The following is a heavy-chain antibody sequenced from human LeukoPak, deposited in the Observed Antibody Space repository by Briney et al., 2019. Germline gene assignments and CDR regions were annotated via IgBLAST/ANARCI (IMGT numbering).Heavy chain of an antibody. CDR2: INGGNGNT. D-gene: IGHD1-26*01. V-gene: IGHV1-3*01. Sequence: ASVKVSYKASGYTFTTYSIHWVRQAPGQRLEWMGRINGGNGNTRYSQKFQGRVTITRDTSASTAYMELSSLRSEDTAVYYCAIIVGATEAIDYWGQGTLVTVSS. CDR3: AIIVGATEAIDY. CDR1: GYTFTTYS. J-gene: IGHJ4*02.